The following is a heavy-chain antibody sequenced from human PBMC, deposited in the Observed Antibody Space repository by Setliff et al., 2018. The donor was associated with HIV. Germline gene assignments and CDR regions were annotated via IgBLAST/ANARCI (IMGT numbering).Heavy chain of an antibody. Sequence: GASVKVSCKASGYTFTGYYMHWVRQAPGQGLEWMGWISAYNGNTNYAQKLQGRVTMTTDTSTSTAYMELRSLRSDDTAVYYCARVLKGYSSSYEAFDIWGQGTKVT. CDR2: ISAYNGNT. CDR1: GYTFTGYY. J-gene: IGHJ3*02. D-gene: IGHD6-13*01. CDR3: ARVLKGYSSSYEAFDI. V-gene: IGHV1-18*04.